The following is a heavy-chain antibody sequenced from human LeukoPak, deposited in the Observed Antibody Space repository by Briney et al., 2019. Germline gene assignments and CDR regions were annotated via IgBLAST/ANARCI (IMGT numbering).Heavy chain of an antibody. D-gene: IGHD2-21*02. CDR1: GYTHTELS. J-gene: IGHJ4*02. Sequence: ASVKVSCKVSGYTHTELSMHWVRQAPGKGLEWMGGFDPEDGETIYAQKFQGRVTMTEDTSTDTAYMELSSLRSEDTAVYYCATTPHPLYCGGDCYTFDYWGQGTLVTVSS. CDR3: ATTPHPLYCGGDCYTFDY. CDR2: FDPEDGET. V-gene: IGHV1-24*01.